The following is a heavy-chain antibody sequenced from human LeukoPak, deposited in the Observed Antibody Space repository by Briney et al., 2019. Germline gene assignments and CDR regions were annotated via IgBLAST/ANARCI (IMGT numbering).Heavy chain of an antibody. Sequence: GASVKVSCKASGYTFTSYGISWVRQAPGQGLEWMGWISAYNGNTNYAQKHQGRVTMTTDTSTSTAYMELRSLRSDDTAVYYCASSGYSSSWTQFDYWGQGTLVTVSS. J-gene: IGHJ4*02. V-gene: IGHV1-18*01. CDR2: ISAYNGNT. CDR3: ASSGYSSSWTQFDY. D-gene: IGHD6-13*01. CDR1: GYTFTSYG.